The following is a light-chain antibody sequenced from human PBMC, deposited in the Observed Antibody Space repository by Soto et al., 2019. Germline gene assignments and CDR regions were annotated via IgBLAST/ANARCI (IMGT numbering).Light chain of an antibody. J-gene: IGKJ1*01. V-gene: IGKV3-15*01. CDR3: QQHTYWPRT. Sequence: EIVMTQSPATLSVSPGERATLSCRASQSVGANLAWYQQKPGQAPRLLIYGASTRAAGISPRFSGGGSGTEFTLTISSLESEDFGFYYCQQHTYWPRTFGQGTKVGIK. CDR2: GAS. CDR1: QSVGAN.